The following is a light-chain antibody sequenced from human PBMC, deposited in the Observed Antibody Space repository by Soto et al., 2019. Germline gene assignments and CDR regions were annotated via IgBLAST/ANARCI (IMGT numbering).Light chain of an antibody. J-gene: IGLJ7*01. Sequence: SYELTQPPSVSVSPGQTARITCSGDALPKQYAYWYQQKPGQAPVLVIYKDSERPSGIPERFSGSSSGKTVTLTISGVQAEDEADYYCQSADSSGTYAVFGGGTQLTVL. CDR2: KDS. CDR3: QSADSSGTYAV. V-gene: IGLV3-25*03. CDR1: ALPKQY.